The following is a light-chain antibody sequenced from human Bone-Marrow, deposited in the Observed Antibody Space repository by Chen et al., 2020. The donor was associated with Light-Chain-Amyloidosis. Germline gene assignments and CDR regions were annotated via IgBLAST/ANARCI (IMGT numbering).Light chain of an antibody. J-gene: IGKJ3*01. CDR3: QQYYTTPLT. CDR2: WAS. V-gene: IGKV4-1*01. Sequence: DIVMTQSPDSLGVSMGERATLNCKSRQSVFHSPNNKNHLAWYQRKPGQHPRLLVYWASTREAGVPDRFSGSGSGTDFTLTIRSLQAEDVAVYYCQQYYTTPLTFGPGTRVDL. CDR1: QSVFHSPNNKNH.